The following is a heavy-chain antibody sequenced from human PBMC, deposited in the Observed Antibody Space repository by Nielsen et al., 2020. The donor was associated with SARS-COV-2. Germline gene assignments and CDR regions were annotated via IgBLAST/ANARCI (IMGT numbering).Heavy chain of an antibody. J-gene: IGHJ6*02. CDR1: GGSFSGYY. V-gene: IGHV4-34*01. Sequence: SETLSLTCAVYGGSFSGYYWSWIRQPPGKGLEWIGEINHSGSTNYNPSLKSRVTISVDTPKNQFSLKLSSVTAEDTAVYYCARDPYDFWSGYSWKYYYYYYGMDVWGQGTAVTVSS. CDR3: ARDPYDFWSGYSWKYYYYYYGMDV. D-gene: IGHD3-3*01. CDR2: INHSGST.